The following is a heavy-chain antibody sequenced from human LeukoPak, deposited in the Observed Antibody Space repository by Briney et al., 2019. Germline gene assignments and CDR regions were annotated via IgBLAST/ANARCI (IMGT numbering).Heavy chain of an antibody. Sequence: PGGSLRLSCAASGFTFSSYALNWVRQAPGKGLEWVCYISSSATTIYYADSVKGRFTISRDNGKNSLYLQMNSLRAEDTAVYYCARGNPLDCWGQGTLVTVSS. CDR3: ARGNPLDC. CDR1: GFTFSSYA. J-gene: IGHJ4*02. V-gene: IGHV3-48*03. CDR2: ISSSATTI. D-gene: IGHD1-14*01.